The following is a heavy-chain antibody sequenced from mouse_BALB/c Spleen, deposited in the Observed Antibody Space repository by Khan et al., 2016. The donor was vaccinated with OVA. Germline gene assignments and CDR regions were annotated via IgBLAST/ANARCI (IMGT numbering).Heavy chain of an antibody. V-gene: IGHV3-2*02. Sequence: EVQLQESGPGLVKPSQSLSLTCTVTGYSITSDYAWDWIRQFPGNKLEWMGYISYGGSTSYNPSLKSRISITRDTSKNQFFLQLNSVTTEDTATYYCARKNDYGYAMDYWGQGTSATVSS. CDR3: ARKNDYGYAMDY. CDR1: GYSITSDYA. D-gene: IGHD1-1*01. CDR2: ISYGGST. J-gene: IGHJ4*01.